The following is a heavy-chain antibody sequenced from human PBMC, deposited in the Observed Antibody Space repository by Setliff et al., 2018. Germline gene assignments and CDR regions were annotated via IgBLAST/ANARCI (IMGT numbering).Heavy chain of an antibody. CDR1: GGSISSYF. D-gene: IGHD3-16*01. CDR3: VRGGSSVWAWYFDL. CDR2: IYYNGDT. J-gene: IGHJ2*01. V-gene: IGHV4-59*01. Sequence: SETLSLTCSVSGGSISSYFWNWLRQTPGKGLEWVGHIYYNGDTKYNPSLQSRVTMSVDTSKNQFSLKLTSVTAADTAVYYCVRGGSSVWAWYFDLWGRGTLVTVSS.